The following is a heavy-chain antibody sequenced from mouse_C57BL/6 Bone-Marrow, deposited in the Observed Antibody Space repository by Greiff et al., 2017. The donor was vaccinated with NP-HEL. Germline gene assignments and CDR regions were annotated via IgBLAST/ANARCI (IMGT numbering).Heavy chain of an antibody. CDR2: ISSGGDYI. V-gene: IGHV5-9-1*02. D-gene: IGHD2-14*01. CDR1: GFTFSSYA. Sequence: EVMLVESGEGLVKPGGSLKLSCAASGFTFSSYAMSWVRQTPEKRLEWVAYISSGGDYIYYADTVKGRFTISRDNARNTLYLQMSSLKSEDTAMYYCTRERYTPFAYWGQGTLVTVSA. J-gene: IGHJ3*01. CDR3: TRERYTPFAY.